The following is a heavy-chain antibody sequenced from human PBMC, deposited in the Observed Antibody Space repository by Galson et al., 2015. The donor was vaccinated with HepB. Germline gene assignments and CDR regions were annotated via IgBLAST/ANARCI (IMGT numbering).Heavy chain of an antibody. D-gene: IGHD7-27*01. CDR3: ASESWGSFEF. CDR1: DFTFTTYT. Sequence: SLRLSCAASDFTFTTYTVNWVRQAPGQGLEWVSSISGNSDYIYYADSVKGRFTIYRDNAKNSLYLQMNSLKAEDTAVYYCASESWGSFEFWGQGTLVTVSS. CDR2: ISGNSDYI. V-gene: IGHV3-21*01. J-gene: IGHJ4*02.